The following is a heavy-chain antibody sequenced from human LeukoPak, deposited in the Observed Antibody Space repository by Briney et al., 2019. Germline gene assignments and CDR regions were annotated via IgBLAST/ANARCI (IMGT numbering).Heavy chain of an antibody. D-gene: IGHD3-10*01. J-gene: IGHJ4*02. CDR3: ARVRPLWFGELHNPDFDY. Sequence: PGGSLRLSCAASGFSFSNYSMNWVRQAPGKGLEWVSYISSSGSTIYYADSVKGRFTISRDNAKNSLYLQMNSLRAEDTAVYYCARVRPLWFGELHNPDFDYWGQGTLVTVSS. CDR2: ISSSGSTI. CDR1: GFSFSNYS. V-gene: IGHV3-48*04.